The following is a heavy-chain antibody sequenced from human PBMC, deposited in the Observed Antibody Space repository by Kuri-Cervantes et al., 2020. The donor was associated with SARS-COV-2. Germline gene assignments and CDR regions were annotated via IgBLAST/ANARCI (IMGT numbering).Heavy chain of an antibody. J-gene: IGHJ6*02. CDR1: GYTFTGYY. CDR3: ARGGVGYCSSTSCLFYYGMDV. Sequence: ASVKVSCKASGYTFTGYYMHWVRQAPGQGLEWMGWINPNSGGTNYAQKFQGRVTMTRDTSISTAYMELSRLRSDDTAVYYCARGGVGYCSSTSCLFYYGMDVWGQGTTVTVSS. D-gene: IGHD2-2*03. V-gene: IGHV1-2*02. CDR2: INPNSGGT.